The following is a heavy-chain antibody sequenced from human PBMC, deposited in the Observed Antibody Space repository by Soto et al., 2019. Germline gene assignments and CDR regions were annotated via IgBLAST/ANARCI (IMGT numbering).Heavy chain of an antibody. CDR1: SGYISNSNW. CDR3: ASRDSSTWYFFDY. V-gene: IGHV4-4*02. D-gene: IGHD6-13*01. CDR2: IFHSGNT. Sequence: ASETLPLTWAVSSGYISNSNWWTRVSQPPGEGLEWVGEIFHSGNTNYNPSLKSRVTISVDKSKNQFSLNLSSVTAADTAVYYCASRDSSTWYFFDYWGQGTLVTVSS. J-gene: IGHJ4*02.